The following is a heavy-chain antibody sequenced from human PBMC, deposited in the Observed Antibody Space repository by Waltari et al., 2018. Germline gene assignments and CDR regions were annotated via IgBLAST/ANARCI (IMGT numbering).Heavy chain of an antibody. CDR1: GYTFTSYD. CDR2: INAGNGNK. D-gene: IGHD3-22*01. V-gene: IGHV1-3*01. CDR3: ARGWQDYYDSSGSWFDY. J-gene: IGHJ4*02. Sequence: QVQLVQSGAEVKKPGASVKVSCKASGYTFTSYDMHWVRQAPGQRLECMGWINAGNGNKKYSQKFQGRVTITRDTSASTAYMELSSLRSEDTAVYYCARGWQDYYDSSGSWFDYWGQGTLVTVSS.